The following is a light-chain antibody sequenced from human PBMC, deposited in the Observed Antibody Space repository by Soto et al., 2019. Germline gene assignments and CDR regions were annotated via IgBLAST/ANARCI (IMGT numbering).Light chain of an antibody. V-gene: IGLV2-11*01. CDR2: DVS. CDR3: CSYAGRYTPYV. CDR1: SSDVGGYNY. J-gene: IGLJ1*01. Sequence: QSALTQPRSVSGSPGQSVTISCTGTSSDVGGYNYVSWYQQHPGKSPKLMIYDVSKRPSGVPDRFSGSKSGNTASLTLSGLQAEDEDDYYCCSYAGRYTPYVFGTGTKLTVL.